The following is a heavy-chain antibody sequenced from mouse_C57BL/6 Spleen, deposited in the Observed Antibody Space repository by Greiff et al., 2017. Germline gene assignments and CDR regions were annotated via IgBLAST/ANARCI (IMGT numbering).Heavy chain of an antibody. CDR2: IYPRDGST. J-gene: IGHJ2*01. V-gene: IGHV1-78*01. CDR3: ARWDDGLPGLDY. CDR1: GYTFTDHT. D-gene: IGHD2-3*01. Sequence: VKLMESDAELVKPGASVKISCKVSGYTFTDHTIHWMKQRPEQGLEWIGYIYPRDGSTKYNEKFKGKATLTADKSSSTAYMQLNSLTSEDSAVYFCARWDDGLPGLDYWGQGTTLTVSS.